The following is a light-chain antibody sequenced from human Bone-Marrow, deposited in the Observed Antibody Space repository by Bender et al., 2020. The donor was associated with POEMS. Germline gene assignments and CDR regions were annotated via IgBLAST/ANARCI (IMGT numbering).Light chain of an antibody. CDR3: SSYAESRTFDVI. CDR1: SSDVGSSNL. J-gene: IGLJ2*01. V-gene: IGLV2-23*02. CDR2: EAS. Sequence: QSALTQPASVSGSPGQSITISCTGTSSDVGSSNLVSWYQQHPGKAPQLMIYEASKRPSGVSNRFSGSKSGNTASLTISGLQAEDEGDYYCSSYAESRTFDVIFGGGTKLTVL.